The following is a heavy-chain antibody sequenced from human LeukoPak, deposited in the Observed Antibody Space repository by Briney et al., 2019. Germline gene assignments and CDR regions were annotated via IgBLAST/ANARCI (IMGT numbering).Heavy chain of an antibody. V-gene: IGHV4-4*07. CDR1: GGSLSSYY. CDR3: ARTVAGKLVFGY. Sequence: PSETLSLTCTISGGSLSSYYWSWIRQPAGKGLEWIGRVYTSGSTNYNPSLKSRVTMSIDTSKNQHSLKLSSVTAADTAVYYCARTVAGKLVFGYWGQGILVTVSS. J-gene: IGHJ4*02. CDR2: VYTSGST. D-gene: IGHD6-19*01.